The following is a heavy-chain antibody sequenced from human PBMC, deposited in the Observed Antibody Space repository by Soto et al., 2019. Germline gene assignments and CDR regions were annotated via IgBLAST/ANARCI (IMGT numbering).Heavy chain of an antibody. J-gene: IGHJ4*02. D-gene: IGHD3-3*01. CDR2: MNPNSGNT. V-gene: IGHV1-8*01. Sequence: ASVKVSCKASGYTFTSYDINWVRQATGQGLEWMGWMNPNSGNTGYAQKFQGRVTMTRNTSISTAYMELSSLRSEDTAVYYCARGVGRRITIFGVVTPPYYFDYWGQGTLVTVSS. CDR3: ARGVGRRITIFGVVTPPYYFDY. CDR1: GYTFTSYD.